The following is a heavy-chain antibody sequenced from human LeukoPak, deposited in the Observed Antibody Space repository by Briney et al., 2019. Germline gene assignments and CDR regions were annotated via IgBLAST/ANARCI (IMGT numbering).Heavy chain of an antibody. CDR1: GGSISSSSYY. CDR2: IYYSGST. CDR3: ARSVSTYDFWSGPIRWFDP. D-gene: IGHD3-3*01. J-gene: IGHJ5*02. V-gene: IGHV4-39*01. Sequence: SETLSLTCTVSGGSISSSSYYWGWIRQPPGKGLEWIGSIYYSGSTYYNPSLKSRVTISVDTSKNQFSLKLSPVTAADTAVYYCARSVSTYDFWSGPIRWFDPRGQGTLVTVSS.